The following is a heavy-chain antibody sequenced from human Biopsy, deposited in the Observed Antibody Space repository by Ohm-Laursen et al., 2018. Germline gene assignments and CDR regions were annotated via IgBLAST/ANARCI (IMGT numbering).Heavy chain of an antibody. V-gene: IGHV1-46*01. CDR1: GYSFTSYY. CDR3: ARNTGWYGDLYYFDY. Sequence: ASVKVSCKASGYSFTSYYMHWVRQAPGHGLEWMGMINPSGSTTSYPQIFQGRVTMTRDTSKSAVYMELSSLRSADTAVYFCARNTGWYGDLYYFDYWGQGTLVTVSS. D-gene: IGHD6-19*01. J-gene: IGHJ4*02. CDR2: INPSGSTT.